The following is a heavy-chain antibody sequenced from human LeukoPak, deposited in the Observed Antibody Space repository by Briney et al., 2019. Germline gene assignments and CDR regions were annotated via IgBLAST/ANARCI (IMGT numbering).Heavy chain of an antibody. CDR1: GGSISSYY. CDR3: ARLEYCSSTSCPNNWFDP. D-gene: IGHD2-2*01. J-gene: IGHJ5*02. Sequence: SETLSLTCTVSGGSISSYYWSWIRQPPGKGLEWIGYIYYSGSTNYNPSLKSRVTISVDTSKNQFSLKLSSVTAADTAVYYCARLEYCSSTSCPNNWFDPWGQGTLVTVSS. V-gene: IGHV4-59*08. CDR2: IYYSGST.